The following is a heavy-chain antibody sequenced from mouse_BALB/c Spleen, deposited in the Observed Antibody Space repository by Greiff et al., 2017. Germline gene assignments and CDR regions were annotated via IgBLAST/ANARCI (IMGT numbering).Heavy chain of an antibody. CDR1: GYTFTSYV. D-gene: IGHD2-10*02. Sequence: VHVKQSGPELVKPGASVKMSCKASGYTFTSYVMHWVKQKPGQGLEWIGYINPYNDGTKYNEKFEGKATLTSDKSSSTAYMELSSLTSEDSAVYYCARGYGNPAWFAYWGQGTLVTVSA. CDR3: ARGYGNPAWFAY. CDR2: INPYNDGT. V-gene: IGHV1-14*01. J-gene: IGHJ3*01.